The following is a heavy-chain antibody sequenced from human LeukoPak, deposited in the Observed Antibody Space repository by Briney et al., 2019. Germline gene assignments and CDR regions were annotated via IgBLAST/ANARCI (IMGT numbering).Heavy chain of an antibody. V-gene: IGHV3-11*04. D-gene: IGHD3-16*02. Sequence: GGSLRLSCAASGFTFSDYYMSWIRQAPGKGLEWVSYISSSGSTIYYADSVKGRFTISRDNANNSLYLQMNSLRAEDTAVYYCASDFLWGNSRTTSPVDYWGQGTLVTVSS. CDR1: GFTFSDYY. J-gene: IGHJ4*02. CDR2: ISSSGSTI. CDR3: ASDFLWGNSRTTSPVDY.